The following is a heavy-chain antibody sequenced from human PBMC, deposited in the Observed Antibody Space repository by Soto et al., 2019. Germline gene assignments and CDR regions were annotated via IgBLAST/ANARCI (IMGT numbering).Heavy chain of an antibody. Sequence: QVQLVQSGAEVKKPGASVKVSCKASGYTFTSYGISWVRQAPGQGLEWMGWISAYNGNTNYAQKHQGRVTMTTDTSPSTAYMELRSLRSDDTAVYYCARAIPREGYSYGYNWFDPWGQGTLVTVSS. D-gene: IGHD5-18*01. J-gene: IGHJ5*02. CDR3: ARAIPREGYSYGYNWFDP. V-gene: IGHV1-18*01. CDR1: GYTFTSYG. CDR2: ISAYNGNT.